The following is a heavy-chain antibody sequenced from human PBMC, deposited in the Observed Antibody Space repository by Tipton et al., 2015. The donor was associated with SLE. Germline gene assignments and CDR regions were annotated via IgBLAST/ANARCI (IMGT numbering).Heavy chain of an antibody. V-gene: IGHV4-59*01. CDR3: ASRGGPVAATNAFDI. CDR1: GDSISSYY. Sequence: TLSLTCTVSGDSISSYYWSWIRQPPGKGLEWIGYIYYSGSTNYNPSLKSRVTISVDTSKNQFSLKLSSVTAADTAVYYCASRGGPVAATNAFDIWGQGTMVTVSS. D-gene: IGHD2-15*01. J-gene: IGHJ3*02. CDR2: IYYSGST.